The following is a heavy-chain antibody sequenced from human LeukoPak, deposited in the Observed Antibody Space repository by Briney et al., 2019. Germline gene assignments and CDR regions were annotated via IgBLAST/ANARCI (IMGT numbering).Heavy chain of an antibody. CDR3: AREGGPYRPLDY. Sequence: SETLSLTCGVSGGPITNTNYWTWVRQPPGKGLEWIGEVNLQGSTNYNPSLMGRVAIAVDTSENHISLQLTSVTAADTAVYYCAREGGPYRPLDYSGQGTLVTVSS. V-gene: IGHV4-4*02. CDR2: VNLQGST. J-gene: IGHJ4*02. CDR1: GGPITNTNY.